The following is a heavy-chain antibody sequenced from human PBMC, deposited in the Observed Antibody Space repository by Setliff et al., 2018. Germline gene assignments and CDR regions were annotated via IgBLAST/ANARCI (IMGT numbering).Heavy chain of an antibody. CDR1: GDSISSDSHY. J-gene: IGHJ4*02. CDR2: ISPVGST. D-gene: IGHD2-15*01. CDR3: ATSGFCSSGSCYSFDD. V-gene: IGHV4-39*02. Sequence: SETLSLTCTVSGDSISSDSHYWGWIRQPAGKGLEWIGEISPVGSTNYNPSLRSRVTMSLDASKNRFSLNLTSVTAADTAVYFCATSGFCSSGSCYSFDDWGQGALVTVSS.